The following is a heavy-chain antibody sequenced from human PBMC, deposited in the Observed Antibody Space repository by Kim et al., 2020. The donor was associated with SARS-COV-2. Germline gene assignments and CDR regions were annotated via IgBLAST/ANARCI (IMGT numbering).Heavy chain of an antibody. CDR1: GFIVSRTY. J-gene: IGHJ6*02. CDR3: ARAFCSSSYCHYYGMDV. V-gene: IGHV3-53*01. D-gene: IGHD2-2*01. Sequence: GGSLRLSCAASGFIVSRTYMRWVRQAPGKGLEWVSLISSVDIPYYADSVKGRFTISRDSSKNRLYLQMNSLRDEDTAVYYCARAFCSSSYCHYYGMDVWRQSTTHTVSS. CDR2: ISSVDIP.